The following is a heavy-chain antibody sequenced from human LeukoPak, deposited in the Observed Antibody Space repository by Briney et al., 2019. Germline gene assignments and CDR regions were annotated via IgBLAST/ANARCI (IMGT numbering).Heavy chain of an antibody. Sequence: GRSLRLSCAASGFTFSSYGMHWVRQAPGKGLEWVAVISYDGSNKYYADSVKGRFTISRDNSKNTLYLQMNSLRAEDTAVYYCAKDLEGSGFLPRDYYYYGMDVWGQGTTVTVSS. CDR2: ISYDGSNK. D-gene: IGHD3-10*01. J-gene: IGHJ6*02. CDR3: AKDLEGSGFLPRDYYYYGMDV. CDR1: GFTFSSYG. V-gene: IGHV3-30*18.